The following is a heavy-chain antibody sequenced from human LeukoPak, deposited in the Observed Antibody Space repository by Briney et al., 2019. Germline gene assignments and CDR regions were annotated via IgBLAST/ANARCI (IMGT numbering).Heavy chain of an antibody. D-gene: IGHD6-19*01. J-gene: IGHJ4*02. V-gene: IGHV3-23*01. CDR3: AIPTGVTVPGPDY. CDR2: TSGSGGDT. Sequence: GGSLRLSCAASGVTVSSSYMSWVRQAPEKGLEWVSATSGSGGDTYYADSVKGRFTISRDNSKNTLYLQMNNLRAEDSALYYCAIPTGVTVPGPDYWGQGTLVTVSS. CDR1: GVTVSSSY.